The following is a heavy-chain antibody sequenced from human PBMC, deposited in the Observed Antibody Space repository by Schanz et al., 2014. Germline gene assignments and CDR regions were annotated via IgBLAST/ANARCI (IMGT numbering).Heavy chain of an antibody. CDR1: GFTFSSYA. D-gene: IGHD3-10*01. V-gene: IGHV3-23*04. CDR3: ARPALWFGDNCFDP. J-gene: IGHJ5*02. Sequence: EVQLVESGGGLIQPGGSLRLSCAASGFTFSSYAMGWVRQARGKGLEWVSAMNESHSTIYYADSVRGRFTISRDNAKNTLYRQMNSLRAEDTAVYYCARPALWFGDNCFDPWGQGTLVTVSS. CDR2: MNESHSTI.